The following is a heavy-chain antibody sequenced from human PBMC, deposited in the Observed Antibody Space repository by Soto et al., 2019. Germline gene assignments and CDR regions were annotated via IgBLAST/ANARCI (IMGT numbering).Heavy chain of an antibody. CDR2: ISSSSTI. J-gene: IGHJ5*02. V-gene: IGHV3-48*02. D-gene: IGHD3-3*01. CDR1: GFTFSSYS. Sequence: EVQLVESGGGLVQPGGSLRLSCAASGFTFSSYSMNWVRQAPGKGLEWVSYISSSSTIYYADSVKGRFTISRDNAKNSLYLQMNSRRDEDTAVYYCARESRFLEWFSLNWFDPWGQGTLVTVSS. CDR3: ARESRFLEWFSLNWFDP.